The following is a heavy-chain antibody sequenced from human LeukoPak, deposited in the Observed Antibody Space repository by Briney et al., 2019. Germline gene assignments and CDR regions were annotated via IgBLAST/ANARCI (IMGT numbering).Heavy chain of an antibody. J-gene: IGHJ6*02. D-gene: IGHD2-2*02. Sequence: AGGSLRLSCAASGFTFSSYEMNWVRQAPGKGLEWVSYISSSGSTIYYADSVKGRFTISRDNAKNSLYLQMNSLRAEDTAVYYCARDGGYCSSTSCYTEDYYYYGMGVWGQGTTVTVSS. CDR1: GFTFSSYE. V-gene: IGHV3-48*03. CDR3: ARDGGYCSSTSCYTEDYYYYGMGV. CDR2: ISSSGSTI.